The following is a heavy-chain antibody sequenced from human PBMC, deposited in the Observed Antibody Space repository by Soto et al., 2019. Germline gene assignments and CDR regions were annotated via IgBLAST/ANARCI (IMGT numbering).Heavy chain of an antibody. CDR3: ASEYCSSTSCYDDYGALNAFDI. CDR1: GFTVSSNY. Sequence: GGSLRLSCAASGFTVSSNYMSWVRQAPGKGLEWVSVIYSGGSTYYADSVKGQFTISRHNSKNTLYLQMNSLRAEDTAVYYCASEYCSSTSCYDDYGALNAFDIWGQGTMVTVSS. D-gene: IGHD2-2*01. V-gene: IGHV3-53*04. J-gene: IGHJ3*02. CDR2: IYSGGST.